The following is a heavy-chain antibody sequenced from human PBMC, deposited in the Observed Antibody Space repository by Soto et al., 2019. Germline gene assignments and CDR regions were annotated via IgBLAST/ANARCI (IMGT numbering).Heavy chain of an antibody. CDR2: IIPIFGTA. J-gene: IGHJ4*02. V-gene: IGHV1-69*12. CDR1: GGTFSSYV. D-gene: IGHD1-7*01. CDR3: ARRTTLGSYFDY. Sequence: QVQLVQSGAEVKKPGSSVKVSCKASGGTFSSYVINWVRQAPGQGLEWMGGIIPIFGTANYAQKFQGRVTITAVESTSTAYLELSSLRSEDPAVYYCARRTTLGSYFDYWGQGTLVTVSS.